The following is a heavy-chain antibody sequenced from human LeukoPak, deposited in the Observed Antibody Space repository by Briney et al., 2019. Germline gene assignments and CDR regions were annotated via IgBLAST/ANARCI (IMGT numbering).Heavy chain of an antibody. CDR2: INPNSGGT. Sequence: ASVKVSCKASGYTFTGYYMHWVRQAPGQGLEWMGRINPNSGGTNYAQKFQGRVTMTRDTSISTVYMELSSLRSEDTAVYYCARDWAKGPPTAMVYWGQGTLVTVSS. V-gene: IGHV1-2*06. CDR1: GYTFTGYY. CDR3: ARDWAKGPPTAMVY. J-gene: IGHJ4*02. D-gene: IGHD5-18*01.